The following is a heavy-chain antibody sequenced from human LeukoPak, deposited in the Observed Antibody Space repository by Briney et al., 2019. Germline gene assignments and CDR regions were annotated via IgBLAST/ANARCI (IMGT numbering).Heavy chain of an antibody. V-gene: IGHV3-15*05. CDR2: IKSKTDGGTT. CDR1: GFTFSNAW. J-gene: IGHJ4*02. D-gene: IGHD4-17*01. Sequence: GGSLRLSCAASGFTFSNAWMSWVRQAPGKGLEWVGRIKSKTDGGTTDYAAPVKGRFTISRDDSKNTLYLQMSSLRAEDTAVYYCVKGEGVTTFRYWGQGTLVTVSS. CDR3: VKGEGVTTFRY.